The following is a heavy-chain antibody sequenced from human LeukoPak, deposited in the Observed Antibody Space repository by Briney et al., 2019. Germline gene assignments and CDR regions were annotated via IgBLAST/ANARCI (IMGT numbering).Heavy chain of an antibody. J-gene: IGHJ4*02. D-gene: IGHD6-13*01. CDR3: AKALSSSWWFDY. V-gene: IGHV3-23*01. CDR1: GLTVSNND. Sequence: PGGSLRLSCAASGLTVSNNDMTWVRQAPGKGLEWVSAISGSGGSTYYADSVKGRFTISRDNSKNTLYLQMNSLRAEDTAVYYCAKALSSSWWFDYWGQGTLVTVSS. CDR2: ISGSGGST.